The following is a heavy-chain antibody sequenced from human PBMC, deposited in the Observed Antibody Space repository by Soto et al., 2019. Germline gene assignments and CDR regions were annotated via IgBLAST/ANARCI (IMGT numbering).Heavy chain of an antibody. D-gene: IGHD3-3*01. V-gene: IGHV3-74*01. CDR1: GFTFSSYW. Sequence: GGSLRLSCAASGFTFSSYWMHWVRQAPGKGLVWVSRINSDGSSTSYADSVKGRFTISRDNAKNTLYLQMNSLRAEDTAVYYCARERYYDFWSGYYTDIFDYWGQGTLVTVSS. J-gene: IGHJ4*02. CDR2: INSDGSST. CDR3: ARERYYDFWSGYYTDIFDY.